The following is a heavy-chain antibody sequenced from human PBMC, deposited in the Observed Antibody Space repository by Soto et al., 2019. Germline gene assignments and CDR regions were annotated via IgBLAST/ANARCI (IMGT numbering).Heavy chain of an antibody. CDR2: ISSSSSTI. Sequence: GGSLRLSCAASGFTFSSYSMNWVRQAPGKGLEWVSYISSSSSTIYYADSVKGRFTISRDNAKNSLYLQMNSLRDEDTAVYYCAKDLTRCGIVVGYDAFEIWGQGTMVTVSS. CDR1: GFTFSSYS. D-gene: IGHD3-22*01. CDR3: AKDLTRCGIVVGYDAFEI. V-gene: IGHV3-48*02. J-gene: IGHJ3*02.